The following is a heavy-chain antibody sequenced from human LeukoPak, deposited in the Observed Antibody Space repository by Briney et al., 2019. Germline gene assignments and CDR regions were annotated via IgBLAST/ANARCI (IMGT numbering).Heavy chain of an antibody. D-gene: IGHD2-2*01. V-gene: IGHV4-61*02. Sequence: SQTLSLTCTVSGGSISSGSYYWSWIRQPAGRGLEWIGRHYTSGSTNYNPSLKSRVTISVDTSKNQFSLRLSSVTAADTAVYYCARENGCSSTSCPPGPWGQGTLVTVSS. CDR2: HYTSGST. CDR1: GGSISSGSYY. J-gene: IGHJ5*02. CDR3: ARENGCSSTSCPPGP.